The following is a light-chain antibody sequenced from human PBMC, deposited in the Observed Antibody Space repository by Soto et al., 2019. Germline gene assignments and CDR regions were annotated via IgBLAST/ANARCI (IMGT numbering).Light chain of an antibody. J-gene: IGLJ1*01. CDR1: SSDFGGYDY. V-gene: IGLV2-14*01. CDR2: EVS. Sequence: QSVLTQPASVSGSPGQSITISCTGTSSDFGGYDYVSWCQLHPGKAPKLMVFEVSNRPSGVSYRFSGSKSGNTASLTISGLQAEDEADYFCSSYSISTAYLFGTGTKVTVL. CDR3: SSYSISTAYL.